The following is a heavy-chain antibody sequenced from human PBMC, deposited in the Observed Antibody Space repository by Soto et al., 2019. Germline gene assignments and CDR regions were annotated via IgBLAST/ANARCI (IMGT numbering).Heavy chain of an antibody. Sequence: GXSVKVSCKASGDSVSNDYLHWVRQAPVQGFEWLGVISPFGGATAYAQSFKGRVTVTMDKSSTTFYLELSSLRSDDTAVYYCAKGRGGKTVANFGMDVWGQGVTVTVSS. CDR2: ISPFGGAT. CDR1: GDSVSNDY. CDR3: AKGRGGKTVANFGMDV. D-gene: IGHD3-16*01. J-gene: IGHJ6*02. V-gene: IGHV1-46*01.